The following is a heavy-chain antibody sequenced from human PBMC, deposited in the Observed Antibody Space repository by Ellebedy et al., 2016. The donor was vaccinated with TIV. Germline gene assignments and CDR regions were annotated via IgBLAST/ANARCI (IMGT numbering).Heavy chain of an antibody. Sequence: GESLKISCAASGFSFRSYWMTWVRQAPGKGLEWVANIYQDGSERLYLDSVKGRFTVSRDNAKNSLYLQLNSLRVEDTAVYYCARPGSYGDYAVQVNNWFDRWGQGTLVTV. D-gene: IGHD4-17*01. CDR3: ARPGSYGDYAVQVNNWFDR. J-gene: IGHJ5*02. CDR1: GFSFRSYW. V-gene: IGHV3-7*01. CDR2: IYQDGSER.